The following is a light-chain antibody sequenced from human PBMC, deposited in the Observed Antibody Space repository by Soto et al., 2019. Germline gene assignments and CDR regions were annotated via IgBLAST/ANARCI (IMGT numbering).Light chain of an antibody. Sequence: QSALTQPASVSGSPGQSITISCTGTSSDIGYYNLVSWYQQYPGKAPKLLIYEYRKRPSGVSNRFSGSKSGNTASLTISGLQADDEADYYCCSYAGSTVLFGGGTKVTVL. CDR3: CSYAGSTVL. J-gene: IGLJ2*01. CDR1: SSDIGYYNL. V-gene: IGLV2-23*01. CDR2: EYR.